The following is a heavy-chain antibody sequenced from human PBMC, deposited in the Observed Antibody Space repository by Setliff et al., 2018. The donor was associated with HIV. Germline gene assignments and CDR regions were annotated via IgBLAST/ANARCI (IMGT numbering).Heavy chain of an antibody. CDR2: IYYSGST. CDR3: ARDFISDSSGYYSSHFDC. J-gene: IGHJ4*02. D-gene: IGHD3-22*01. CDR1: GGSISSGGYY. V-gene: IGHV4-31*03. Sequence: TSETLSLTCTVSGGSISSGGYYWSWIRQHPGKGLEWIGYIYYSGSTYYNPSLKSRVTISVDTSKNQSSLKLSSVTAADTAVYYCARDFISDSSGYYSSHFDCWGQGTLVTVSS.